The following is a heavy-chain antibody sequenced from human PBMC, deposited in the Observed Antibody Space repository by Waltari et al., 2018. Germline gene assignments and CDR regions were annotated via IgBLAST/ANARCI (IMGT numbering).Heavy chain of an antibody. J-gene: IGHJ4*02. Sequence: QVQLVQSGAEVKKPGASVKVSCKASGYTFTGYYMHWVRQAPGQGLEWLVWINPNMGCTNYAQKVQGRVTMTRDTSISTAYMELSRLRSDDTAVYYCAITYYYDSALDYWGQGTLVTVSS. D-gene: IGHD3-22*01. CDR1: GYTFTGYY. V-gene: IGHV1-2*02. CDR2: INPNMGCT. CDR3: AITYYYDSALDY.